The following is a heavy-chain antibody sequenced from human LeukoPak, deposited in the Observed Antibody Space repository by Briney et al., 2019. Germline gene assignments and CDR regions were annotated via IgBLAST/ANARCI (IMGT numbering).Heavy chain of an antibody. CDR3: ARALSRPHDGFDI. CDR1: GYTFTSYY. CDR2: ISPTSGSI. Sequence: ASVKVSCKASGYTFTSYYIHWVRQAPGQGLEWMGIISPTSGSISYAQKFQGRVTMTRDTSTSTVYMELSSLRSEDTAVYYCARALSRPHDGFDIWGQGTMVTVSS. V-gene: IGHV1-46*01. J-gene: IGHJ3*02.